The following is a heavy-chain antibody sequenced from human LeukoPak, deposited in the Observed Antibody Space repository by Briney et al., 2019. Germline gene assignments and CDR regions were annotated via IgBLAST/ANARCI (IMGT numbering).Heavy chain of an antibody. J-gene: IGHJ4*02. CDR2: IRFDGSYK. CDR3: AKVSGPMAMDY. V-gene: IGHV3-30*02. D-gene: IGHD3-10*01. Sequence: GSLRLSCAASGFTFSSYAMHWVRQAPGKGLVWVAFIRFDGSYKYYADSVKGRFTISRDNSKNTLYLQMNSLRAEDTAVYYCAKVSGPMAMDYWGQGTLVTVSS. CDR1: GFTFSSYA.